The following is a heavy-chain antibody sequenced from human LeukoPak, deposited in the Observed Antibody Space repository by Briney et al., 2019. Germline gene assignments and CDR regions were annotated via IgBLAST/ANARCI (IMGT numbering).Heavy chain of an antibody. CDR3: ARAPTGRDSSGYYGDYFDY. CDR2: ISYSGST. V-gene: IGHV4-59*01. D-gene: IGHD3-22*01. J-gene: IGHJ4*02. CDR1: GGSISSYY. Sequence: SETLSLTCTVSGGSISSYYWSWIRQPPGKGLEWIGYISYSGSTNYNPSLKSRVTISVDTSKNQFSLKLSSVTAADTAVYYCARAPTGRDSSGYYGDYFDYWGQGTLVTVSS.